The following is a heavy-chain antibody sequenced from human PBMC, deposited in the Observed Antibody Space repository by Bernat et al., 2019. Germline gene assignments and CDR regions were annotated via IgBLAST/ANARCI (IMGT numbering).Heavy chain of an antibody. V-gene: IGHV3-53*04. CDR1: GFTVSSNY. CDR3: ARDPYYYDSSGPIPFDI. D-gene: IGHD3-22*01. CDR2: IYSGGST. Sequence: EVQLVESGGGLVQPGGSLRLSCAASGFTVSSNYMSWVRQAPGKGLEWVSVIYSGGSTYYADSVKGRFTISRHNSKNTLYLQMNRLRAEDTAVYYCARDPYYYDSSGPIPFDIWGRGTMVTVSS. J-gene: IGHJ3*02.